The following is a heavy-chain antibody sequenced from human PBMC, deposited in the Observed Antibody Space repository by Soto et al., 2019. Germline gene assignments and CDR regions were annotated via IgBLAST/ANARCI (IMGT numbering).Heavy chain of an antibody. V-gene: IGHV3-11*01. CDR3: ARDLGYYDSSGYFDY. J-gene: IGHJ4*02. D-gene: IGHD3-22*01. Sequence: GGSLRLSCAASGFTFSDYYMSWIRRAPGKGLEWVSYISSSDDIIYYADSVKGRFTISRDNAKNSLYLQMNSLRAEDTAVYYCARDLGYYDSSGYFDYWGQGSLVTVSS. CDR2: ISSSDDII. CDR1: GFTFSDYY.